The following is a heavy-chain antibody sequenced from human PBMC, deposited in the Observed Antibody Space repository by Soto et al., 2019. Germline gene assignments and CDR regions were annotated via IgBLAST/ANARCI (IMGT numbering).Heavy chain of an antibody. CDR3: ASFRDCASANCQNPYYYDAVDV. V-gene: IGHV3-33*01. Sequence: QVQLVESGGGVVQPGRSLRLSCAASGFSFSRYGMHWVRQAPGKGVEWVAVIWYDGSNKYYAGSVKGRFTISRDNSKNTLYLQMNSLRAEDTAVYYCASFRDCASANCQNPYYYDAVDVWGQGTTVTVSS. CDR2: IWYDGSNK. CDR1: GFSFSRYG. J-gene: IGHJ6*02. D-gene: IGHD2-2*01.